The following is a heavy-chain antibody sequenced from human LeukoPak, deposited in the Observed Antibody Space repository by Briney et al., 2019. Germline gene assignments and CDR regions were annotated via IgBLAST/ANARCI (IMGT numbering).Heavy chain of an antibody. CDR2: IYYSGST. D-gene: IGHD4-17*01. CDR1: GGSISSGGYY. CDR3: ARVFTVTRTIDY. J-gene: IGHJ4*02. Sequence: SETLSLICTVSGGSISSGGYYWSWIRQHPGKGLEWIGYIYYSGSTYYNPSLKSRVTISVDTSKNQFSLKLSSVTAADTAVYYCARVFTVTRTIDYWGQGTLVTVSS. V-gene: IGHV4-31*03.